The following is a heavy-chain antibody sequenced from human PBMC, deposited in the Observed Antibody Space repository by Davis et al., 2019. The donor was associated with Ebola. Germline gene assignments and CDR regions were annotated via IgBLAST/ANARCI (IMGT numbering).Heavy chain of an antibody. CDR2: LGTSADT. CDR1: GFVFSNYV. Sequence: GGSLRPSCAASGFVFSNYVMSWVRQAPGKGLEWVSTLGTSADTYYADSVKGRFTISRDNSKNTLYLQMNGLRVEYTAIYYCAKDTSNIWFDIWGQGTMVTVSS. V-gene: IGHV3-23*01. D-gene: IGHD1-26*01. CDR3: AKDTSNIWFDI. J-gene: IGHJ3*02.